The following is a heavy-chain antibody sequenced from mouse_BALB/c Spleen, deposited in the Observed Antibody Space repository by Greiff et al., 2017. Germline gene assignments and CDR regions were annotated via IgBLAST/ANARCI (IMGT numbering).Heavy chain of an antibody. D-gene: IGHD1-1*01. J-gene: IGHJ4*01. V-gene: IGHV5-9-3*01. Sequence: EVQRVESGGGLVKPGGSLKLSCAASGFTFSSYAMSWVRQTPEKRLEWVATISSGGSYTYYPDSVKGRFTISRDNAKNTLYLQMSSLRSEDTAMYYCASATVDAMDYWGQGTSVTVSS. CDR3: ASATVDAMDY. CDR2: ISSGGSYT. CDR1: GFTFSSYA.